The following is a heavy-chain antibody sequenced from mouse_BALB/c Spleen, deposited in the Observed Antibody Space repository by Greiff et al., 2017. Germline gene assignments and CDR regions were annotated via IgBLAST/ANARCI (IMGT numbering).Heavy chain of an antibody. CDR3: AREAYYRYHYAMDY. Sequence: VQLQQSGPGLVKPSQSLSLTCTVTGYSITSDYAWNWIRQFPGNKLEWMGYISYSGSTSYNPSLKSRISITRDTSKNQFFLQLNSVTTEDTATYYCAREAYYRYHYAMDYWGQGTSVTVSS. CDR1: GYSITSDYA. CDR2: ISYSGST. V-gene: IGHV3-2*02. D-gene: IGHD2-14*01. J-gene: IGHJ4*01.